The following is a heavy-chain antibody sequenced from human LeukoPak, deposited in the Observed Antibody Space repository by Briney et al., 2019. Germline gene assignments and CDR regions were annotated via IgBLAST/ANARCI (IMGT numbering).Heavy chain of an antibody. CDR3: ARTSQGSAAGDPIDY. D-gene: IGHD2-21*01. V-gene: IGHV5-51*01. J-gene: IGHJ4*02. CDR2: IYPGDSDT. Sequence: GESLKISCQGSGYSFTSYWIGWVRQMPGKGLEWMGIIYPGDSDTRYSPSFQGQVTISADKSISTAYLQWSSLKASDTAMYYCARTSQGSAAGDPIDYWGQGTLVTVSS. CDR1: GYSFTSYW.